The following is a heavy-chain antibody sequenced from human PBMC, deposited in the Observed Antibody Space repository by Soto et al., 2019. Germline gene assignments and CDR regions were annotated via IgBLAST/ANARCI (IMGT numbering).Heavy chain of an antibody. V-gene: IGHV4-34*01. CDR2: INHSGST. Sequence: QVQLQQWGAGLLKPSETLSLTCAVYGGSFSGYYWSWIRQPPGKGLEWIGEINHSGSTNYNPSLKSRVTISVDTSKNQFSLKLSSVTAADTAVYYCASAGTSSSWYPDDLGGSHHTYNWFDPWGQGTLVTVSS. J-gene: IGHJ5*02. D-gene: IGHD6-13*01. CDR3: ASAGTSSSWYPDDLGGSHHTYNWFDP. CDR1: GGSFSGYY.